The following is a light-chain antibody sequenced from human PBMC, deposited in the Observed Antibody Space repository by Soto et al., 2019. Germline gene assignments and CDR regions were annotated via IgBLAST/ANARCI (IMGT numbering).Light chain of an antibody. CDR3: SSYAGSNNFKV. Sequence: QSALTQPPSASGSPGQSVTISCTGTSSDVGNYNYVSWYQQHPGKAPKLMIYEVNKRPSGVPDRFSGSKSGNTASLTVSGLQAEDEADYYSSSYAGSNNFKVFGGETKLTVL. CDR1: SSDVGNYNY. V-gene: IGLV2-8*01. CDR2: EVN. J-gene: IGLJ2*01.